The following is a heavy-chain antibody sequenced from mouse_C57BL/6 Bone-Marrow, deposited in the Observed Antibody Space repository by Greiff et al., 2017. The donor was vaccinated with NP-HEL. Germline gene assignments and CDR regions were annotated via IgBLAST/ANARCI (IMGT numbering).Heavy chain of an antibody. D-gene: IGHD1-1*01. CDR3: ARRGRVSTTVVESPGYFDG. V-gene: IGHV1-9*01. CDR2: ILPGSGST. Sequence: VQLQQSGAELMKPGASVKLSCKATGYTFTGYWIEWVKQRPGHGLEWIGEILPGSGSTNYNEKFKGKATFAADTSSNTAYMQLSSLTTEDSAIDYCARRGRVSTTVVESPGYFDGWGTGTTVTVSS. CDR1: GYTFTGYW. J-gene: IGHJ1*03.